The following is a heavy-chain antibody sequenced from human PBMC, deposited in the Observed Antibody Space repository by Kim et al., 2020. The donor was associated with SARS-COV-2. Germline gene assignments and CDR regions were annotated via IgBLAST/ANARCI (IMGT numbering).Heavy chain of an antibody. CDR2: IYYSGST. D-gene: IGHD5-12*01. J-gene: IGHJ4*02. Sequence: SETLSLTCTVSGGSISSSSYYWGWIRQPPGKGLEWIGSIYYSGSTYYNPSLKSRVTISVDTSKNQFSLKLSSVTAADTAVYYCARGEMATSYFDYWGQGT. CDR1: GGSISSSSYY. V-gene: IGHV4-39*07. CDR3: ARGEMATSYFDY.